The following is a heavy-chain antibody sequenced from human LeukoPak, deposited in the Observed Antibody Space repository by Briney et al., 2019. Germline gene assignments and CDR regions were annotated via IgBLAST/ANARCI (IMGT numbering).Heavy chain of an antibody. CDR2: VYTSGNA. Sequence: SETLSLTCTVSGGSISSYYWSWLRQPAGKGLEWIGRVYTSGNANYNPSLKSRVTISLDTSKNQFSLKLTSVAAADTAVYYCAGLGGYCTNAVCYSTFDIWGQGTMVTVSS. D-gene: IGHD2-8*01. CDR1: GGSISSYY. CDR3: AGLGGYCTNAVCYSTFDI. V-gene: IGHV4-4*07. J-gene: IGHJ3*02.